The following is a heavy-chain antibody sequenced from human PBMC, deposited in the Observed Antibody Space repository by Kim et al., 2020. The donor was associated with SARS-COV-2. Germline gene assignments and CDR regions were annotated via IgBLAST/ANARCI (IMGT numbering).Heavy chain of an antibody. CDR3: LRGAGGAGYDY. D-gene: IGHD3-16*01. CDR2: ISGSDGTT. Sequence: GGSLRLSCTTSGFTFTSYAMSWVRQAPGKGLEWVSSISGSDGTTYYADSVKGRFSISRDDSKNTLYLQMSSLRAEDTAAYYCLRGAGGAGYDYWGQGTLV. J-gene: IGHJ4*02. CDR1: GFTFTSYA. V-gene: IGHV3-23*01.